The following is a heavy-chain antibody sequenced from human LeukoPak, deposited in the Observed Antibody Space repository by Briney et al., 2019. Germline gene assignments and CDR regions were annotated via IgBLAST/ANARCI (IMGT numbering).Heavy chain of an antibody. V-gene: IGHV4-39*01. D-gene: IGHD6-13*01. CDR1: GGSIGSTSYY. CDR3: ARYAGVIAAAGTSFDY. CDR2: IYYSGST. J-gene: IGHJ4*02. Sequence: SETLSLTCTVSGGSIGSTSYYWGWIRQPPGKGLEWIGSIYYSGSTYYNPSLKSRVTISVDTSKNQFSLELSSVTAADTAVYYCARYAGVIAAAGTSFDYWGQGTLVTVSS.